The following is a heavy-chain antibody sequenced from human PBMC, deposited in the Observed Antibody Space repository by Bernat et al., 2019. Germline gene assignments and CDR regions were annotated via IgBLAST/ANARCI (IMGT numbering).Heavy chain of an antibody. D-gene: IGHD3-22*01. CDR3: ARAYYYYDSSGYTYFDY. J-gene: IGHJ4*02. V-gene: IGHV1-69*04. Sequence: QVQLVQSGAEVKKPGSSVKVSCKASGGTFSSYAISWVRQAPGQVLEWMGRIIPILGIANYAQKFQGRVTITADKSTSTAYMELSSLRSEDTAVYYCARAYYYYDSSGYTYFDYWGQGTLVTVSS. CDR2: IIPILGIA. CDR1: GGTFSSYA.